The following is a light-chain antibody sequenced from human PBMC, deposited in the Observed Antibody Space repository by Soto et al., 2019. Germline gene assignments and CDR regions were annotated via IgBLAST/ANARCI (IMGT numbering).Light chain of an antibody. Sequence: DIQMTQSPSSLSASVGDRVTITCQASQDSSDYLNWYQQKPGKAPKVLIYDASNLATGVPSRFSGSGSGTHFTFTINSLQPEDSATYFCQQYENVPITFGGGTKVEIK. J-gene: IGKJ4*01. V-gene: IGKV1-33*01. CDR3: QQYENVPIT. CDR2: DAS. CDR1: QDSSDY.